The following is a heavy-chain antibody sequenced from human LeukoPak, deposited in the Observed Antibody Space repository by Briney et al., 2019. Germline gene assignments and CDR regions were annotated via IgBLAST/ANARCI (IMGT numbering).Heavy chain of an antibody. Sequence: PGGSLRLSCAASGFTFSSYGMHWVRQAPGKGLEWVAFIRYDGSNKYYADSVKGRFTISRDNSKNTLYLQMNSLRAEDTAVYYCAKDIVVVPAAIGPGNFDYWGQGTLVTVS. CDR3: AKDIVVVPAAIGPGNFDY. V-gene: IGHV3-30*02. CDR1: GFTFSSYG. CDR2: IRYDGSNK. D-gene: IGHD2-2*01. J-gene: IGHJ4*02.